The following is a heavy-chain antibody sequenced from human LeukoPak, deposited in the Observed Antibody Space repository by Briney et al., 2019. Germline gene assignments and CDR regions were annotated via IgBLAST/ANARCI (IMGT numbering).Heavy chain of an antibody. Sequence: GGSLRLSCAASGFTFSSYAMSWVRQAPGKGLEWVSGISGSGGSTYYADSVKGRFTISRDNSKNTLYLQMNSLRAEDTAVYYCAKDRNYDILTGYYNRYYFDYWGQGTLDTVSS. V-gene: IGHV3-23*01. J-gene: IGHJ4*02. CDR3: AKDRNYDILTGYYNRYYFDY. D-gene: IGHD3-9*01. CDR2: ISGSGGST. CDR1: GFTFSSYA.